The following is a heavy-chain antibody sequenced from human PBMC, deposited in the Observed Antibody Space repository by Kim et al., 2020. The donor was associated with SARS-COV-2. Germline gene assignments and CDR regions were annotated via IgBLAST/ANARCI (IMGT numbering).Heavy chain of an antibody. CDR3: ARIWGSIAARFSENWFDP. Sequence: ASVKVSCKASGYTFTGYYMHWVRQAPGQGLEWMGWINPNSGGTNYAQKFQGRVTMTRDTSISTAYMELSRLRSDDTAVYYCARIWGSIAARFSENWFDPWGLGTLVTVSS. J-gene: IGHJ5*02. CDR2: INPNSGGT. CDR1: GYTFTGYY. D-gene: IGHD6-6*01. V-gene: IGHV1-2*02.